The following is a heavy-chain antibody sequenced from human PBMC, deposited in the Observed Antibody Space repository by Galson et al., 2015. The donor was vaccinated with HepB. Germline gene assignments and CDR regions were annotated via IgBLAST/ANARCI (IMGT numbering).Heavy chain of an antibody. CDR1: GFTFSSYA. CDR2: ISYDGSNK. J-gene: IGHJ4*02. Sequence: SLRLSCAASGFTFSSYAMHWVRQAPGKGLEWVAVISYDGSNKYYADSVKGRFTISRDNSKNTLYLQMNSLRAEDTAVYYCARPVGDGYNYPFDYWGQGTLVTVSS. CDR3: ARPVGDGYNYPFDY. V-gene: IGHV3-30*04. D-gene: IGHD5-24*01.